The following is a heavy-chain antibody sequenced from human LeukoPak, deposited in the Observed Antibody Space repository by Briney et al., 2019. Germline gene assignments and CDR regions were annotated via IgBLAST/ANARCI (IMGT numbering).Heavy chain of an antibody. D-gene: IGHD6-13*01. CDR1: GGSFSGYY. CDR3: ARADSSSWRL. CDR2: INHSGST. V-gene: IGHV4-34*01. Sequence: PSETLSLTCAVYGGSFSGYYWSWIRQPPGRGLEWIGEINHSGSTNYNPSLKSRVTISVDTSKNQFSLKLSSVTAADTAVYHCARADSSSWRLWGQGTLVTVSS. J-gene: IGHJ4*02.